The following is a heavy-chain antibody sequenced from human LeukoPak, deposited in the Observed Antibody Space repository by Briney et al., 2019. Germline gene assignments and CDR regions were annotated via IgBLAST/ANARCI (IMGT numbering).Heavy chain of an antibody. Sequence: ASVKVSCKASGYTFTSYAMNWVRQAPGQGLEWMGWINTNTGNPTYAQGFTGRFVFPLDTSVSTAYLQISSLKASDTAMYYCARSHCSSTSCYSWNAFDIWGQGTMVTVSS. CDR1: GYTFTSYA. D-gene: IGHD2-2*01. V-gene: IGHV7-4-1*02. CDR2: INTNTGNP. J-gene: IGHJ3*02. CDR3: ARSHCSSTSCYSWNAFDI.